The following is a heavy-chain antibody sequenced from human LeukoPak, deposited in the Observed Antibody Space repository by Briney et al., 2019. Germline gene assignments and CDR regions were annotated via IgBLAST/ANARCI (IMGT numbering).Heavy chain of an antibody. CDR2: INSDGCRT. Sequence: GGSLRLSCAASGFTFSSFWMHWVRQVPGKGLVWVSHINSDGCRTNYADSVTGRFTISRDTAKNTLYLQMNSLRAEDTAFYFCAKRGVVIRVFLVGFHKEAFYFESWGQGALVTVSS. D-gene: IGHD3/OR15-3a*01. CDR1: GFTFSSFW. CDR3: AKRGVVIRVFLVGFHKEAFYFES. J-gene: IGHJ4*02. V-gene: IGHV3-74*01.